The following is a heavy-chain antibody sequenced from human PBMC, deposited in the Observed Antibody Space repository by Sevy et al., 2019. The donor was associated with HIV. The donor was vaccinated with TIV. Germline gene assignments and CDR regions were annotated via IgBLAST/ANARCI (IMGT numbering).Heavy chain of an antibody. J-gene: IGHJ6*03. CDR2: TYYNGNT. V-gene: IGHV4-31*03. CDR3: SRASLSFFYLDV. CDR1: GVSLSNGAYY. Sequence: SETLSLTCSVSGVSLSNGAYYWSWIRQHPEKGLEWTGYTYYNGNTYYNPSLKSRATISADTSKNQFSLRLSSVTAADTAVYYCSRASLSFFYLDVWGKGTTVTVSS.